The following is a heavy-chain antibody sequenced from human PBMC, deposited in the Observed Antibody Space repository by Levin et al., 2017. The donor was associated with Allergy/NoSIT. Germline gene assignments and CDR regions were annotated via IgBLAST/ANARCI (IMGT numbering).Heavy chain of an antibody. CDR3: VKGGFLWFDV. J-gene: IGHJ5*02. CDR2: ITAGGGNT. V-gene: IGHV3-23*01. Sequence: QAGGSLRLSCAASGFTFSKYAMSWVRQAPGTGLEWLSTITAGGGNTWYADSVKGRFTISRDSSNDTLYLQMNSLRAEDTATYSCVKGGFLWFDVWGLGTLVTVSS. CDR1: GFTFSKYA. D-gene: IGHD2/OR15-2a*01.